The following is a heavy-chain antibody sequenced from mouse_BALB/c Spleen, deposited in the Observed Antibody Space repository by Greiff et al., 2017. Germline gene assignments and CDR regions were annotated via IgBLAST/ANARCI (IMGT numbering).Heavy chain of an antibody. V-gene: IGHV5-4*02. CDR3: ARTTVVAGEFAY. CDR2: ISDGGSYT. J-gene: IGHJ3*01. CDR1: GFTFSDYY. D-gene: IGHD1-1*01. Sequence: VESGGGLVKPGGSLKLSCAASGFTFSDYYMYWVRQTPEKRLEWVATISDGGSYTYYPDSVKGRFTISRDNAKNNLYLQMSSLKSEDTAMYYCARTTVVAGEFAYWGQGTLVTVSA.